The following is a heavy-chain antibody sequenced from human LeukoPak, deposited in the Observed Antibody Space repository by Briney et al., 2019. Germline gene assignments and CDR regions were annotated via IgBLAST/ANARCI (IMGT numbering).Heavy chain of an antibody. CDR2: INPNSGGT. D-gene: IGHD3-22*01. Sequence: GASVKVSCKASGYTFTGYYMHWVRQAPGQGLEWMGWINPNSGGTNYVQKFQGRVTMTRDTSISTAYMELSRLRSDDTAVYYCARDEVDYYDSSGYSPDYWGQGTLVTVSS. CDR1: GYTFTGYY. V-gene: IGHV1-2*02. CDR3: ARDEVDYYDSSGYSPDY. J-gene: IGHJ4*02.